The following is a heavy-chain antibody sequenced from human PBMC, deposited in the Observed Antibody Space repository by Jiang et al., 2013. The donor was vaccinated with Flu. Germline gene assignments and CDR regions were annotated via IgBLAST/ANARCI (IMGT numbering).Heavy chain of an antibody. D-gene: IGHD3-10*01. CDR2: ISGSGGST. CDR3: ATLPDYYGSGIHPGDYYYGMDV. J-gene: IGHJ6*02. Sequence: SWVRPGVQGRGLEWVSAISGSGGSTYYADSVKGRFTISRDNSKNTLYLQMNSLRAEDTAVYYCATLPDYYGSGIHPGDYYYGMDVWGQGTTVTVSS. V-gene: IGHV3-23*01.